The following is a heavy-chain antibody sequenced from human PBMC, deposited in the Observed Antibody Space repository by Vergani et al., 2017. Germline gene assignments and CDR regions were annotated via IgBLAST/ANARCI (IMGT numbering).Heavy chain of an antibody. V-gene: IGHV4-39*07. D-gene: IGHD3-3*01. Sequence: QLQLQESGPGLVKPSETLSLTCTVSGGSISSSSYYWGWLRQPPGKGLEWIGSIYYSGSTYYNPSLKSRVTISVDTSKNQFSLKRSSVTAADTAVYYCARTPRDFWSGYYTSWFDPWGQGTLVTVSS. CDR2: IYYSGST. J-gene: IGHJ5*02. CDR1: GGSISSSSYY. CDR3: ARTPRDFWSGYYTSWFDP.